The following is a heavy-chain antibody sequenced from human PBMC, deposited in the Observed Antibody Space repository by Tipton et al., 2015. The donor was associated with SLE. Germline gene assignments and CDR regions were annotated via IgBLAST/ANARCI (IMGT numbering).Heavy chain of an antibody. V-gene: IGHV4-59*12. Sequence: TLSLTCTVSGDSITSYSWNWIRQPPGKGLEWIADTYRIADTHDTGITKFNPSLNSRVTISVDTSKTHFFLHLRSVTAADTAVYFCARVPWGFDPYGKYRSNYFVDVWGKGTTVTVS. CDR3: ARVPWGFDPYGKYRSNYFVDV. CDR2: TYRIADTHDTGIT. J-gene: IGHJ6*03. CDR1: GDSITSYS. D-gene: IGHD3-10*01.